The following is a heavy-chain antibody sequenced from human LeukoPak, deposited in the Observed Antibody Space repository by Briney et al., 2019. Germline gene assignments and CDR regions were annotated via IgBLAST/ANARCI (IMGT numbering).Heavy chain of an antibody. J-gene: IGHJ4*02. V-gene: IGHV3-23*01. CDR2: ISGSGSA. CDR1: GFTLSSYA. Sequence: GSLRLSCAASGFTLSSYAMNWVRQAPGKGLEWVSGISGSGSAYYADSVKGRFSISRDKSKNTVYLQMDSLRAEDTAVYYCAKRGAEVGASVAPGDYWGQGTLLTVSS. CDR3: AKRGAEVGASVAPGDY. D-gene: IGHD1-26*01.